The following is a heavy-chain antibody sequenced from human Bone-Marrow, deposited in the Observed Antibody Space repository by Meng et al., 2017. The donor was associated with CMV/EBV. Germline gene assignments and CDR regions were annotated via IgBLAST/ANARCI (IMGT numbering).Heavy chain of an antibody. Sequence: GTSLKISCAASGFTFSSYSMHWVRQAPGKGLEWVAVIWYDGSNKYYADSVKGRFTISRDNSKNTLYLQMNSLRAEDTAVYYCARDPGAWGDDAFDIWGQGTMVTVSS. V-gene: IGHV3-33*01. CDR1: GFTFSSYS. CDR2: IWYDGSNK. D-gene: IGHD3-10*01. CDR3: ARDPGAWGDDAFDI. J-gene: IGHJ3*02.